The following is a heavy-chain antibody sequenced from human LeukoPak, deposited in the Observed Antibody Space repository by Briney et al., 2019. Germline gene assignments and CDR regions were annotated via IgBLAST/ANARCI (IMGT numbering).Heavy chain of an antibody. J-gene: IGHJ4*02. D-gene: IGHD6-19*01. Sequence: GGSLRLSCAASGFTFSSYAMSWVRQAPGKGLEWVSAISGSGGSTYYADSVKGRFTISRDNSKNSLYLQMNSLRTEDTALYYCAKDHSVLQWLGDFDYWGQGTLVTVSS. CDR2: ISGSGGST. CDR1: GFTFSSYA. CDR3: AKDHSVLQWLGDFDY. V-gene: IGHV3-23*01.